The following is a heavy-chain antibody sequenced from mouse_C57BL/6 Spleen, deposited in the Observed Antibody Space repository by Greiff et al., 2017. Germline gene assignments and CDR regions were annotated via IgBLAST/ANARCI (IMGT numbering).Heavy chain of an antibody. CDR1: GYTFTDYY. J-gene: IGHJ2*01. Sequence: EVKLQQSGPELVKPGASVKISCKASGYTFTDYYMNWVKQSHGKSLEWIGDINPNNGGTSYNQKFKGKATLTVDKSSSTAYMELRSLTSEDSAVYYCARGVSALFDYWGQGTTLTVSS. V-gene: IGHV1-26*01. CDR2: INPNNGGT. CDR3: ARGVSALFDY.